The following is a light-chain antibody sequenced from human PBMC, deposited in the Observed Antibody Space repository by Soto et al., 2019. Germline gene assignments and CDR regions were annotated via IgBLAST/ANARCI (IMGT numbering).Light chain of an antibody. J-gene: IGKJ5*01. V-gene: IGKV1-13*02. Sequence: AIQVTQSPSSLSASVGDRVTMTCRASQDIRGALAWYQLKSGKPPNLLIYDVSTLEGGVPSRFSGSGSGTEFTLTISSLQPEDFGTYYCQQFNSYPITFGHGTRLEIK. CDR2: DVS. CDR3: QQFNSYPIT. CDR1: QDIRGA.